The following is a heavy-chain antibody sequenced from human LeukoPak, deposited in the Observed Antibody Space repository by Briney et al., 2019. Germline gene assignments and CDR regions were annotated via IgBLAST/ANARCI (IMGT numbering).Heavy chain of an antibody. Sequence: GGSLRLSCAASGFTFSTHDKRRVRQAPGKGLQWVAVMSYDGSNKYCSDSVKGRFTISRDNSKNTLYLQMNSLRSEDTAVYYCATDRRSTWFPFDYWGQGTLVTVSS. CDR1: GFTFSTHD. CDR3: ATDRRSTWFPFDY. V-gene: IGHV3-30*03. D-gene: IGHD3-22*01. CDR2: MSYDGSNK. J-gene: IGHJ4*02.